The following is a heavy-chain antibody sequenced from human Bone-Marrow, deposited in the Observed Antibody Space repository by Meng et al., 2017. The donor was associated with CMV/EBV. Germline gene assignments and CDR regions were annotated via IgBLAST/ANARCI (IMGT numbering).Heavy chain of an antibody. CDR2: MNPNSGNT. D-gene: IGHD2-21*01. V-gene: IGHV1-8*01. J-gene: IGHJ5*02. CDR3: ARDLTGPYCGGDCYSDWFDP. CDR1: GYTFTSYD. Sequence: ASVKVSCKASGYTFTSYDINWVRQATGQGLEWMGWMNPNSGNTGYAQKFQGRVTMTRNTSISTAYMELSSLRSEDTAVYYCARDLTGPYCGGDCYSDWFDPWGQGTLVTVSS.